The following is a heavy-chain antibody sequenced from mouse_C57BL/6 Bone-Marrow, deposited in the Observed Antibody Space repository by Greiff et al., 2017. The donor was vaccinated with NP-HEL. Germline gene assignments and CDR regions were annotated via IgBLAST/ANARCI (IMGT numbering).Heavy chain of an antibody. D-gene: IGHD1-1*01. Sequence: VQLQQSGAELVRPGASVKLSCTASGFNIKDDHMHWVKQRPEQGLEWIGWIDPENGDTEYASKFQGKATITADTSSNTAYLQLSSLTSEDTAVYYCTTFMATVAYWGQGTLVTVSA. CDR2: IDPENGDT. J-gene: IGHJ3*01. CDR3: TTFMATVAY. CDR1: GFNIKDDH. V-gene: IGHV14-4*01.